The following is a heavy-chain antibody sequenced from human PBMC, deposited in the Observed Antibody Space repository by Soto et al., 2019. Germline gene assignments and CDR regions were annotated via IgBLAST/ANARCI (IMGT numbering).Heavy chain of an antibody. CDR2: ISDSGST. V-gene: IGHV4-34*01. Sequence: LALTWAIYGGSFCGYYWNWIRQPPGKGLEWIGEISDSGSTNYNPSLKSRLTISVDTSKNQFSLKLSSVTSADTAVYYCARGSNYADYAYSFDIRGQRTMVTVSS. CDR1: GGSFCGYY. J-gene: IGHJ3*02. D-gene: IGHD4-17*01. CDR3: ARGSNYADYAYSFDI.